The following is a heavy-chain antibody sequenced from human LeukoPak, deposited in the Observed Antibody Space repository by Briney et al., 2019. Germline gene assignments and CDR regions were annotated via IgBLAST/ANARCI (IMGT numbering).Heavy chain of an antibody. Sequence: PGGSLRLSCAASGFTFSSYAISWVRQAPGKGLEWVSAISGSGGSTYYADSVKGRFTISRDNSKNTLYLQMNSLRAEDTAVYYCASQGHYYDSSGYWRENAFDIRGQGTMVTVSS. V-gene: IGHV3-23*01. J-gene: IGHJ3*02. CDR2: ISGSGGST. D-gene: IGHD3-22*01. CDR1: GFTFSSYA. CDR3: ASQGHYYDSSGYWRENAFDI.